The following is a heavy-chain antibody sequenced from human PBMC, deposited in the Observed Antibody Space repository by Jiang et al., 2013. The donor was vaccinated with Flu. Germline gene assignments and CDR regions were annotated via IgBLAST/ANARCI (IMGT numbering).Heavy chain of an antibody. CDR1: AGSISIYS. CDR3: ARAPQPRDSSGYWLYYFDQ. J-gene: IGHJ4*02. CDR2: INSRGST. Sequence: GSGLVKPSETLSLTCTVSAGSISIYSWNWIRQPPGKGLEWIGYINSRGSTNYNPSLKRRLTISVDTSKNQFSLKLTSVTAADTAVYYCARAPQPRDSSGYWLYYFDQWGQGTLVTVSS. D-gene: IGHD3-22*01. V-gene: IGHV4-59*01.